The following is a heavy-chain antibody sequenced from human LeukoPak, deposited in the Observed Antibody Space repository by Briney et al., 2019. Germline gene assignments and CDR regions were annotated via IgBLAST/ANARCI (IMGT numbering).Heavy chain of an antibody. CDR2: ISGDGSRT. V-gene: IGHV3-43*02. Sequence: GGSLRLSCAASGFTFNDYAMHWVRQAPGKGLEWVSLISGDGSRTYYADSVKGRFTVSRDNSKNSLHLQMNSLRSEDTALYYCAQDNWPFHSSGYQLDYWGEGTLVSVSS. D-gene: IGHD3-22*01. CDR1: GFTFNDYA. J-gene: IGHJ4*02. CDR3: AQDNWPFHSSGYQLDY.